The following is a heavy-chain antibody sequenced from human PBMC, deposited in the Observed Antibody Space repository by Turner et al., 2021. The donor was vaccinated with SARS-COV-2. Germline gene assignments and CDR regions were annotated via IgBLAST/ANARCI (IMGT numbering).Heavy chain of an antibody. V-gene: IGHV4-39*07. J-gene: IGHJ5*02. Sequence: QLQLQESGPGLVKPSETMSLTCTVSGGSISSSSYYWSWIRQPPGKGLEWIGEIKHVGSTNYNPSLKSRVTISVDTYKNHFSQKLSSGTAADTTVYYCAGCPSVVAPTTWFDPWGQGTLVTVSS. CDR1: GGSISSSSYY. CDR3: AGCPSVVAPTTWFDP. D-gene: IGHD2-15*01. CDR2: IKHVGST.